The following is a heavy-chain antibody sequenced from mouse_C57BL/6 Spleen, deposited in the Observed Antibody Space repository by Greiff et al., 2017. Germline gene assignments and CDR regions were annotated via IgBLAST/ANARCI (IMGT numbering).Heavy chain of an antibody. V-gene: IGHV3-6*01. D-gene: IGHD2-4*01. CDR1: GYSITSGYY. Sequence: EVKLMESGPGLVKPSQSLSLTCSVTGYSITSGYYWNWIRQFPGNQLEWMGYISYDGSNNYNPSLKNRISITRDTSKNQCFRKLNSETTEDTATYYGARGHDYVAWFAYWGQGTLVTVSA. CDR2: ISYDGSN. CDR3: ARGHDYVAWFAY. J-gene: IGHJ3*01.